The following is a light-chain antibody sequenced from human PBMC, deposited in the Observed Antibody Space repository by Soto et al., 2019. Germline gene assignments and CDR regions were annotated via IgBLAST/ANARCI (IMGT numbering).Light chain of an antibody. CDR3: QQYGSAPPVT. CDR2: GAS. V-gene: IGKV3-20*01. CDR1: QSVSSIY. J-gene: IGKJ5*01. Sequence: EIVLTQSPGALSLSPGERATISCRASQSVSSIYLAWYHQQPGQAPRLLIYGASSRATGIPERFSGSGSGTDFTLSINRLEPEDFAVYYCQQYGSAPPVTFGQGTRLEIK.